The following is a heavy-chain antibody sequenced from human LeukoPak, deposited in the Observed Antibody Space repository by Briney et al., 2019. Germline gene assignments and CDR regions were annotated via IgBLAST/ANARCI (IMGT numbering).Heavy chain of an antibody. Sequence: GGSLRLSCAASGFTFSNYGIHWVRQAPGKGLEWVTFIQTDGNTKYYADSVRGRFTISRDNSKNTVSLQMNSLRAEDTAVYYCAREESSLVLGGLAYWGQGTLVTVS. J-gene: IGHJ4*02. CDR1: GFTFSNYG. CDR3: AREESSLVLGGLAY. CDR2: IQTDGNTK. V-gene: IGHV3-30*02. D-gene: IGHD6-13*01.